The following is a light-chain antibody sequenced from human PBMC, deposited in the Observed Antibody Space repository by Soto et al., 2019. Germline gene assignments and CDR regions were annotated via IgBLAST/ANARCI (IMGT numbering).Light chain of an antibody. J-gene: IGKJ5*01. CDR3: QQYSKWPIT. CDR2: GIS. CDR1: QSVNSN. V-gene: IGKV3-15*01. Sequence: EIVLTQSPAILSVAPGEGATLSSTSSQSVNSNYLAWYQQHPGQPPRLLIYGISTRATGIPARFSGSGSGTEFSLTISSLQSEDFAVYYCQQYSKWPITFGQGTRLEIK.